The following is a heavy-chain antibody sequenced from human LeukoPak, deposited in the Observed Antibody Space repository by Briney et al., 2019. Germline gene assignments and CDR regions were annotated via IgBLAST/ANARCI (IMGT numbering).Heavy chain of an antibody. CDR3: ATRIAVAGTVGENWFDP. J-gene: IGHJ5*02. CDR1: GFTFSSYA. CDR2: ISGSGGST. V-gene: IGHV3-23*01. Sequence: GGSLRLSCAASGFTFSSYAMSWVRQTPGKGLEWVSAISGSGGSTYYADSVKGRFTISRDNSKNTLYLQMNSLRAEDTAVYYCATRIAVAGTVGENWFDPWGQRTLVTVSS. D-gene: IGHD6-19*01.